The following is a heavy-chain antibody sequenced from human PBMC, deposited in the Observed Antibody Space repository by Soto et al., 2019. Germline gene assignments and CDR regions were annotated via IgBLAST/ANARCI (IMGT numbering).Heavy chain of an antibody. Sequence: EVQLVESGGGLVQPGGSLRLSCAASGFTFSSYWMHWVRHAPGKGLVWVSRINTDGSGTSYADSVKGRFTISRDNVKNMMYLQMNSLRAEDTAVYYCARDSDSGTPGIYYGMDVWGQGTTVTVSS. CDR3: ARDSDSGTPGIYYGMDV. D-gene: IGHD1-26*01. CDR1: GFTFSSYW. J-gene: IGHJ6*02. V-gene: IGHV3-74*01. CDR2: INTDGSGT.